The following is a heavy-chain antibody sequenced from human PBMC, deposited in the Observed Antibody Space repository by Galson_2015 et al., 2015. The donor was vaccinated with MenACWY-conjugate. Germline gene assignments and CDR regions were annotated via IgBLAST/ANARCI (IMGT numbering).Heavy chain of an antibody. V-gene: IGHV3-48*03. D-gene: IGHD1-7*01. CDR1: GLTFGTYE. CDR2: ISSSGSTV. CDR3: VKDRWNRYNWNYAFDI. Sequence: SLRLSCAASGLTFGTYEMNWVRQAPGKGLKWISYISSSGSTVHYADSVKGRFTISRDNAKNSLYLQMNSLRAEDTAVYYCVKDRWNRYNWNYAFDIWGQGTMVTVA. J-gene: IGHJ3*02.